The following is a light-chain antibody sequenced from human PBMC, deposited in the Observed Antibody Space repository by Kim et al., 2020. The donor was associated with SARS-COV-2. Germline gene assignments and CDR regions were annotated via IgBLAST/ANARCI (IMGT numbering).Light chain of an antibody. CDR2: RAS. CDR1: QDIGTY. Sequence: DIQLTHSPPFLSASVRDRVTITCRASQDIGTYLAWYQQMPGKAPKLLIYRASTLQSGVPSRFSGSGSGTEFTLTISNLQPEYFGIYYCQQLNNYPLTFGQGTKVDIK. J-gene: IGKJ1*01. CDR3: QQLNNYPLT. V-gene: IGKV1-9*01.